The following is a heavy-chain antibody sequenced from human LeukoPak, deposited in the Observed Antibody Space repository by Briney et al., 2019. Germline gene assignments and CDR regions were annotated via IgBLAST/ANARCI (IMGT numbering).Heavy chain of an antibody. Sequence: SVKVSCKASGGTFSSYAISWVRQAPGQGLEWMGGIIPIFGTANYAQKFQGRVTITADESTSTAYMELSSLRSEDTAVYHCARVSSGWGAPEYFQHWGQGTLVTVSS. CDR1: GGTFSSYA. CDR2: IIPIFGTA. V-gene: IGHV1-69*13. CDR3: ARVSSGWGAPEYFQH. J-gene: IGHJ1*01. D-gene: IGHD6-19*01.